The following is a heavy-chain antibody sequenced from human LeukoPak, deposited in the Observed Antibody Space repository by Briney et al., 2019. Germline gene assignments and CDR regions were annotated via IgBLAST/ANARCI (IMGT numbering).Heavy chain of an antibody. CDR1: GGSISSSNW. J-gene: IGHJ4*02. D-gene: IGHD1-26*01. CDR2: IYHSGST. V-gene: IGHV4-4*02. CDR3: ARVSKVGATTKVFDY. Sequence: PSETLSLTCTVSGGSISSSNWWSWVRQPPGKGLEWIGEIYHSGSTNYNPSLKSRVTISVDTSKNQFSLKLSSVTAADTAVYYCARVSKVGATTKVFDYWGQGTLVTVSS.